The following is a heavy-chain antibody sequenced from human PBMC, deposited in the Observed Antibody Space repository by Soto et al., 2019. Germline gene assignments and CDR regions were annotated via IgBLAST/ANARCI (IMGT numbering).Heavy chain of an antibody. J-gene: IGHJ4*02. D-gene: IGHD3-10*01. Sequence: QLQLVESGGGVVQPGKSQTLSCTASGFTFTNYAMNWVRQAPGKGLEWVAVVSSDGSKAYYADSVEGRFTISRDNSKNTVFLQMNSLRAEDTAVYHCARGDPLWYWGQGTLVTVSS. CDR1: GFTFTNYA. CDR2: VSSDGSKA. CDR3: ARGDPLWY. V-gene: IGHV3-33*01.